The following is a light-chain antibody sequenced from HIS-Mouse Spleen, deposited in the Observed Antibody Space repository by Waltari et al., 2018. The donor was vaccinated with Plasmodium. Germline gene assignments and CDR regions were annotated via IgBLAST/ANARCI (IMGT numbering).Light chain of an antibody. CDR3: QQSYSTPQRT. J-gene: IGKJ4*01. V-gene: IGKV1-39*01. Sequence: DIQMTQSPSSLSASVGDRVTITCRASQSISSYLNWYQQKPGKAPKLLIYAASSLQSGVPSRFSGSGSGTEVTLTISSQQPEDVATDYCQQSYSTPQRTVGGGTKVEIK. CDR1: QSISSY. CDR2: AAS.